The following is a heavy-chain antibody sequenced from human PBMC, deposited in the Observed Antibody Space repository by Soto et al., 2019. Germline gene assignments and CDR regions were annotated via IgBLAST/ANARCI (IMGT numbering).Heavy chain of an antibody. CDR1: GFTFSSYA. Sequence: GGSLRLSCAASGFTFSSYAMSWVRQAPGKGLEWVSSISSSGGIIYYADSVKGRFTISRDNAKGSLYLQMNSLRAEDTAVYYCARMVYATRHCDYWGQGTLVTVSS. J-gene: IGHJ4*02. V-gene: IGHV3-21*01. D-gene: IGHD2-8*01. CDR3: ARMVYATRHCDY. CDR2: ISSSGGII.